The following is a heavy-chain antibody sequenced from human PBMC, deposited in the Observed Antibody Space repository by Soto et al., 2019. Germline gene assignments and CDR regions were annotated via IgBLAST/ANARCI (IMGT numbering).Heavy chain of an antibody. J-gene: IGHJ5*02. CDR2: INPSGGST. CDR3: ARYSGWYSYNWFDP. V-gene: IGHV1-46*01. Sequence: ALVKVSCKASGYAFTSYYMHWVRQAPGQGLEWMGIINPSGGSTSYAQKFQGRVTISRDNAENSVYLQMSSLRGEDTAMYYCARYSGWYSYNWFDPWGQGTLVTVSS. D-gene: IGHD6-19*01. CDR1: GYAFTSYY.